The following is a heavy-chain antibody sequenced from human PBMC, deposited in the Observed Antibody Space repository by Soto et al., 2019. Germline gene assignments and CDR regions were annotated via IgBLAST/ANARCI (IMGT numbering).Heavy chain of an antibody. CDR2: IYYSGTT. V-gene: IGHV4-39*01. Sequence: SETLSLTCTVSGGSIYSSSYSWGWIRQPPGKGLEWIGSIYYSGTTYYNPSLKSRVTVSVDTSKSQFSLKLNSVTAADTAVYYCVRQTNFDGNNRFFDYWGQGTLVTVSS. J-gene: IGHJ4*02. CDR3: VRQTNFDGNNRFFDY. CDR1: GGSIYSSSYS. D-gene: IGHD1-20*01.